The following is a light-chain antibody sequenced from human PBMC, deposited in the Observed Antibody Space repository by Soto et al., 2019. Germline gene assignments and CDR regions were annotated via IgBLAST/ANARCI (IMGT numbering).Light chain of an antibody. V-gene: IGKV1-27*01. Sequence: DIQMTQSPSSLSASIGDRVTTTCRASQGVSNYLAWYQQKPGKVPKLLIYAASTLQSGVPSRFSGSGSGTDFTLSISSLQPEDVATYYCQKYNSAPLTFGGGTKVEL. CDR3: QKYNSAPLT. CDR2: AAS. J-gene: IGKJ4*01. CDR1: QGVSNY.